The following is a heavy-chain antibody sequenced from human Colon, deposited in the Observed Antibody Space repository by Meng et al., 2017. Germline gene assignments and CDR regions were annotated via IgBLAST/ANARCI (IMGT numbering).Heavy chain of an antibody. V-gene: IGHV1-69*06. CDR3: SRSWGFSSGNYWVY. D-gene: IGHD3-22*01. Sequence: VYVGQSGAAVTGPGASVKVSCKSAGSTCTIDGISWVRQAPGQGLEWMGRIIPIIGTPNYAQKFQGRVTITADISTTTAYMEMSSLRSEDTAVYYCSRSWGFSSGNYWVYWGQGTLVTVSS. CDR1: GSTCTIDG. CDR2: IIPIIGTP. J-gene: IGHJ4*02.